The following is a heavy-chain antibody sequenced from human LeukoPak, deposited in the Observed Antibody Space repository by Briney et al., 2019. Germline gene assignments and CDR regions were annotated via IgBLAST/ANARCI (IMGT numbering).Heavy chain of an antibody. Sequence: SETLSLTCTVSGGSISSGGYYWSWIRQHPGKGLEWIGYIYYSGSTYYNPSLKSRVTISVDTSKNQFSLKLSSVTAADTAVYYCARVHRYYENDAFDIWGQGTMVTVSS. D-gene: IGHD3-22*01. J-gene: IGHJ3*02. CDR2: IYYSGST. CDR3: ARVHRYYENDAFDI. V-gene: IGHV4-30-4*08. CDR1: GGSISSGGYY.